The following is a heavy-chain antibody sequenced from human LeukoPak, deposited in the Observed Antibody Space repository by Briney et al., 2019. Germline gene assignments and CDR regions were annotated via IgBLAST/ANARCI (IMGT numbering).Heavy chain of an antibody. Sequence: SGTLSLTCTVSGGSISSYYWSWIRQPPGKGLEWIGYIYYTGSTNYNPSLKSRVTISVDTSKNQFSLKLSSVTAADTAVYYCARAMGYYYYMDVWGKGTTVTISS. CDR1: GGSISSYY. CDR3: ARAMGYYYYMDV. D-gene: IGHD5-24*01. CDR2: IYYTGST. V-gene: IGHV4-59*01. J-gene: IGHJ6*03.